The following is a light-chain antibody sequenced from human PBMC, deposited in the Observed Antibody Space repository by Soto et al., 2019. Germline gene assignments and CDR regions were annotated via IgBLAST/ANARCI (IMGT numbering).Light chain of an antibody. J-gene: IGLJ3*02. V-gene: IGLV1-44*01. Sequence: QSVLTQPPSASGTPGQRVTISCSGSNSNIGSNTVNWYQQLPGTAPKLLIYYDNLRPSGVPDRISGSKSGNTASLTISGLQAEDEADYYCSSYTSSSTWVFGGGTKLTVL. CDR2: YDN. CDR3: SSYTSSSTWV. CDR1: NSNIGSNT.